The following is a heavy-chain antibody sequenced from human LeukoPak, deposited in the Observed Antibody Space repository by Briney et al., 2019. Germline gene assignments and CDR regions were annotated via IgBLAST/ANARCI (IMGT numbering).Heavy chain of an antibody. CDR3: ARDRVARGLDY. D-gene: IGHD3-3*01. Sequence: PSETLSLTCSVSGDFITNRYWSWVRQSAGKGLEWIGRISTRGNTNYNPSLKSRVTMSVDTSNKHFSLKLTSVTAADTAVYYCARDRVARGLDYWGQGTLVTVSS. J-gene: IGHJ4*02. CDR1: GDFITNRY. CDR2: ISTRGNT. V-gene: IGHV4-4*07.